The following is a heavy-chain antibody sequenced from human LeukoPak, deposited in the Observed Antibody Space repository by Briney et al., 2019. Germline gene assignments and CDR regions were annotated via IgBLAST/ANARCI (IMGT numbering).Heavy chain of an antibody. CDR1: GFTFSEYA. J-gene: IGHJ4*02. Sequence: PGGSLRLSCAASGFTFSEYAVSWVRQSPGKGLEWVSVITHSYDTYYADSVKGRFTISRDNSKNTLYLQMNSLRAEDTALYFCAKAGCSSATCYGNCWGQGNLVTVSS. D-gene: IGHD2-2*01. CDR3: AKAGCSSATCYGNC. V-gene: IGHV3-23*01. CDR2: ITHSYDT.